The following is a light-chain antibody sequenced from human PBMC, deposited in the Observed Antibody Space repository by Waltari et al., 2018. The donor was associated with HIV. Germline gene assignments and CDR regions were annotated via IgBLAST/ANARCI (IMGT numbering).Light chain of an antibody. V-gene: IGLV2-14*01. CDR3: SSYSSSSTYGA. Sequence: QSALTQTVSVSGSPGQSMTISCTGTSSDVGGHNDVSWYQQHPGKAPKIMIYGVSKRPSGVPIRFSGSTSGHTASLSISGLQAEDEADYYCSSYSSSSTYGAFGGGTKLTVL. J-gene: IGLJ2*01. CDR1: SSDVGGHND. CDR2: GVS.